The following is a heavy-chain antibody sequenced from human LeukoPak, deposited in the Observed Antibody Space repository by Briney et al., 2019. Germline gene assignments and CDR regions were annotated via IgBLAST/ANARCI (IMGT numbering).Heavy chain of an antibody. V-gene: IGHV3-33*08. CDR2: IRYDGGNK. D-gene: IGHD1-7*01. CDR1: GFTFSAYG. CDR3: TRLSGDNWNYGGNFDS. J-gene: IGHJ4*02. Sequence: GGSLRLSCAASGFTFSAYGMHWVRQAPGKGLEWVAFIRYDGGNKNYADSVKGRFTISRDNPKNTLYLQMNSLKTEDTAVYYCTRLSGDNWNYGGNFDSWGQGTLVTVSS.